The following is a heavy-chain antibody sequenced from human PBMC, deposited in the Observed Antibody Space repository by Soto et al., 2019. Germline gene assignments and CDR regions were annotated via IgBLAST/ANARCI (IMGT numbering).Heavy chain of an antibody. D-gene: IGHD6-19*01. V-gene: IGHV3-23*01. CDR1: EFTFSSYA. CDR2: ISGSGGSS. CDR3: AKCSPRYSSGLRAYYFDH. J-gene: IGHJ4*02. Sequence: GGSLRLSCAASEFTFSSYAMSWVRQAPGKGLEWVSAISGSGGSSYYADSVKGRFTISRDNSKNTLYLQMNSLRAEDTAVYYCAKCSPRYSSGLRAYYFDHWGQGTLVTVSS.